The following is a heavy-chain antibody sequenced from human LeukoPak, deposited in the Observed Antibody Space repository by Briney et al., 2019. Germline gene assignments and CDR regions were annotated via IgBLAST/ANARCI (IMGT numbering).Heavy chain of an antibody. CDR3: ARAYSSSFGWFDP. CDR2: IYSGGST. CDR1: GFTVSSNY. J-gene: IGHJ5*02. Sequence: PGGSLKLSCAASGFTVSSNYMSWVRQAPGKGLEWVSVIYSGGSTYYADSVKGRFTISRDNSKNTLYLQMNSLRAEDTAVYYCARAYSSSFGWFDPWGQGTLVTVSS. D-gene: IGHD6-13*01. V-gene: IGHV3-53*01.